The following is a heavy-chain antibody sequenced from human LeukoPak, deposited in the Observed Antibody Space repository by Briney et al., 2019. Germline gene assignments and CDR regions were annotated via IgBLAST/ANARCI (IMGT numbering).Heavy chain of an antibody. Sequence: GESLKISCKGSGYIFTSYWIDWVRQLPGKGLEWMGIIYPGDSDTKYSPSFQGQVTISADKSISTAYLQWSSLKASDTAMYYCARHSPPSYCSSTSCYVDYWGQGTLVTVSS. CDR2: IYPGDSDT. CDR1: GYIFTSYW. V-gene: IGHV5-51*01. D-gene: IGHD2-2*01. CDR3: ARHSPPSYCSSTSCYVDY. J-gene: IGHJ4*02.